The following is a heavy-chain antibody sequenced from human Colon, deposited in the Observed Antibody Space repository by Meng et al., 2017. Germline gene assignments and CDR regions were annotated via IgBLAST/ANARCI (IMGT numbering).Heavy chain of an antibody. CDR3: ANGKTMVRGVIISRVDY. V-gene: IGHV3-23*01. J-gene: IGHJ4*02. D-gene: IGHD3-10*01. CDR2: ISGSGGST. CDR1: GFTFSSYA. Sequence: GGSLRLSCAASGFTFSSYAMSWVRQAPGKGLEWVSAISGSGGSTYYADSVKGRFTISRDNSKNTLYLQMNSLRAEDTAVYYCANGKTMVRGVIISRVDYWGQGTLVTVSS.